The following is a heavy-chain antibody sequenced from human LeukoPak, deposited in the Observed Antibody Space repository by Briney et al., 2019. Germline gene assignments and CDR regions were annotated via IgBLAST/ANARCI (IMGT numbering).Heavy chain of an antibody. CDR3: ATVAWGSGSYYYFDY. D-gene: IGHD3-10*01. Sequence: GASVKVSCKVSGYTLTELSMHWVRQAPGKGLEWMGGFDPEDGETIYAQKFQGRVTMTEDTSTDTAYMELSSLRSEDTAVYYCATVAWGSGSYYYFDYWGQGTLVTVSS. J-gene: IGHJ4*02. CDR1: GYTLTELS. V-gene: IGHV1-24*01. CDR2: FDPEDGET.